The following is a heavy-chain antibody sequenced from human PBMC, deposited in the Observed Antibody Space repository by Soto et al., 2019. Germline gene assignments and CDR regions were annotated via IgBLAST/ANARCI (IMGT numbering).Heavy chain of an antibody. V-gene: IGHV4-59*01. D-gene: IGHD6-19*01. CDR1: GGSISSYY. J-gene: IGHJ6*02. CDR2: IYYSGST. CDR3: ARVLHRASGWSTPYYYYGMDV. Sequence: PSETLSLTCTVSGGSISSYYWSWIRQPPGKGLEWIGYIYYSGSTNYNPSLKSRVTISVDTSKNQFSLKLSSVTAADTAVYYCARVLHRASGWSTPYYYYGMDVWGQGTTVTVSS.